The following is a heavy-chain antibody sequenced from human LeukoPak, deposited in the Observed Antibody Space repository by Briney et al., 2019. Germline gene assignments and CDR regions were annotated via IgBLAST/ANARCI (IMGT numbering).Heavy chain of an antibody. CDR1: GYTFTHYG. J-gene: IGHJ3*02. Sequence: GGSLRLSCVISGYTFTHYGFHWVRQAPGKALEWVSFISYDGNNKYEDSVKGRFTISRDNSKSTLHLQMNGLRAEDTAAYYCARDPLDISRWTNAFDIWGQGTTVIVS. CDR2: ISYDGNNK. CDR3: ARDPLDISRWTNAFDI. D-gene: IGHD5-12*01. V-gene: IGHV3-30*03.